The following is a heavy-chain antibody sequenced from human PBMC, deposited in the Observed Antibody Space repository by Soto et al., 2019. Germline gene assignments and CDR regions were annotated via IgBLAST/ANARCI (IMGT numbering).Heavy chain of an antibody. CDR1: GYTLNTYY. D-gene: IGHD3-22*01. CDR2: INPRGGST. J-gene: IGHJ3*02. V-gene: IGHV1-46*02. CDR3: ARGVDYYDSSGLELNAFDI. Sequence: ASVKVSCKASGYTLNTYYMHWVRQAPGQGPEWMGIINPRGGSTTYAQNFQDRVTMTRDTSSSTVYMELSSLRSEDTAVYYCARGVDYYDSSGLELNAFDIWGQGTMVTVSS.